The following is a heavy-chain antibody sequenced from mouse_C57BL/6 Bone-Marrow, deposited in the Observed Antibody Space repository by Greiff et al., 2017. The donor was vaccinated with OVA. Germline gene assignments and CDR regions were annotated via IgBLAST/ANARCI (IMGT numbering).Heavy chain of an antibody. D-gene: IGHD1-1*01. Sequence: EVQVVESGGGLVKPGGSLKLSCAASGFTFSSYAMSWVRQTPEKRLEWVATISDGGSYTYYPDNVKGRFTISRDNAKNNLYLQMSHLKSEDTAMYYCASNYYGSRVYAMDYWGQGTSVTVSS. J-gene: IGHJ4*01. V-gene: IGHV5-4*01. CDR2: ISDGGSYT. CDR1: GFTFSSYA. CDR3: ASNYYGSRVYAMDY.